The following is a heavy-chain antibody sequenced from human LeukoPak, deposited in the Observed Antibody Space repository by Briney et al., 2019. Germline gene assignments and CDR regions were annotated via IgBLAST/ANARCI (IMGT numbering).Heavy chain of an antibody. CDR2: INPNSGGT. CDR1: GYTFTGYY. CDR3: ARNRGLAVVVAAISTFDY. V-gene: IGHV1-2*02. J-gene: IGHJ4*02. Sequence: SVKLSCKASGYTFTGYYMNWVRKAPGQGLEWMGWINPNSGGTNYAQKCQGRVTMTRDTSISTAYMELSRLRSDDTAVYYWARNRGLAVVVAAISTFDYWGQGTLVTVSS. D-gene: IGHD2-15*01.